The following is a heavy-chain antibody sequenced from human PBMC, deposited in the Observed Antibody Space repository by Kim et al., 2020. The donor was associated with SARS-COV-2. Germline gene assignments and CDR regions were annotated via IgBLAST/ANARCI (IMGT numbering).Heavy chain of an antibody. V-gene: IGHV3-23*01. D-gene: IGHD3-10*01. Sequence: GGSLRLSCAASGFTFSSYAMSWVRQAPGKGLEWVSAISGSGGSTYYADSVKGRFTISRDNSKNTLYLQMNSLRAEDTAVYYCAKDQNQDSTLYYYGSGSYYYYYYYGMDVWGQGTTVTVSS. J-gene: IGHJ6*02. CDR1: GFTFSSYA. CDR3: AKDQNQDSTLYYYGSGSYYYYYYYGMDV. CDR2: ISGSGGST.